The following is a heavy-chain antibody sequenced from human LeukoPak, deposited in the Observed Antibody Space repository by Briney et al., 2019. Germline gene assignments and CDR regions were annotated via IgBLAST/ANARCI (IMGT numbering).Heavy chain of an antibody. J-gene: IGHJ4*02. Sequence: GASVKVSCKASGYTFTDYYIHWVRQAPGQRVDWLAWINPNSGGTYYAQNFHDRSTLTRDTSISTAYMELSRLRSDDTAIYYCARANALYCSSTSCLFDYWGQGTLVTVSS. D-gene: IGHD2-2*01. CDR1: GYTFTDYY. CDR3: ARANALYCSSTSCLFDY. V-gene: IGHV1-2*02. CDR2: INPNSGGT.